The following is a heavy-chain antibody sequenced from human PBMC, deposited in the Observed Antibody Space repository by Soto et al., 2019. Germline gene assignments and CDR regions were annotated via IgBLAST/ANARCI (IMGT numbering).Heavy chain of an antibody. V-gene: IGHV3-30*18. Sequence: GGSLRLSCAASGFTFSSYGMHWVRQAPGKGLEWVAVISYDGSNKYYADSVKGRFTISRDNSKNTLYLQMNSLRAEDTAVYYCAKDTVPYCSGGSCPYYYGMDVWGQGTTVTVSS. CDR2: ISYDGSNK. CDR3: AKDTVPYCSGGSCPYYYGMDV. J-gene: IGHJ6*02. D-gene: IGHD2-15*01. CDR1: GFTFSSYG.